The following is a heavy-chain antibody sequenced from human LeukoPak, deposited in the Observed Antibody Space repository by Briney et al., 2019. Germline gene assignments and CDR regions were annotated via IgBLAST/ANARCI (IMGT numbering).Heavy chain of an antibody. CDR3: ARASVYYDSSGYGDY. CDR1: GFTFSSYS. J-gene: IGHJ4*02. V-gene: IGHV3-21*01. D-gene: IGHD3-22*01. CDR2: ISSSSSYI. Sequence: GGSLRLSCAASGFTFSSYSMNWVRQAPGKGLEWVSSISSSSSYIYYADSVKGRFTISRDNAKNSLYLQMNSLRAEDTAVYYCARASVYYDSSGYGDYWGQGTLVTVSS.